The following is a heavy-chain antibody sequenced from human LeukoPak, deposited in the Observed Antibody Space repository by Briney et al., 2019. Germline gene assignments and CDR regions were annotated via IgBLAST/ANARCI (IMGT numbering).Heavy chain of an antibody. CDR3: ARGGNWFDP. CDR1: GGSFSGYY. V-gene: IGHV4-34*01. J-gene: IGHJ5*02. Sequence: SETLSLTCAVYGGSFSGYYWSWIRQPPGKGLEWIGEINHSGSTNYNPSLKSRVTISVDTSKSQFSLKLSSVTAADTAVYYCARGGNWFDPWGQGTLVTVSS. CDR2: INHSGST.